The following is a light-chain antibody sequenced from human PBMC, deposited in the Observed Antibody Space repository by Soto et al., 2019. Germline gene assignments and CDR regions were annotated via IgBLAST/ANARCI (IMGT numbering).Light chain of an antibody. Sequence: QSALTQPPSASGSPGQSVTISCTGTSSDVGGYNYVSWYQQYPGKAPKLMIYEVSKRPSGVPDRFSGSKSGKTASLTVSGLKPEYEADYYCTSYAGSNIWVFGGGTKLTVL. CDR3: TSYAGSNIWV. CDR2: EVS. J-gene: IGLJ3*02. V-gene: IGLV2-8*01. CDR1: SSDVGGYNY.